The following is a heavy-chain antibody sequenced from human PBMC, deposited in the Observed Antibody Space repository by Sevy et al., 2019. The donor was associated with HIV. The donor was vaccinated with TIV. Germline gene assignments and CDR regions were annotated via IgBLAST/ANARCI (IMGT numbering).Heavy chain of an antibody. Sequence: GGSMRLSCAASGFTFSSYAMSWVRQAPGKGLEWVSAISGSGGSTYYADSVKGRFTISRDNSKNTLYLQMNSLRAEDTAVYYCAKTSRVVGATSAFDIWGQGTMVTVSS. J-gene: IGHJ3*02. D-gene: IGHD1-26*01. CDR3: AKTSRVVGATSAFDI. V-gene: IGHV3-23*01. CDR2: ISGSGGST. CDR1: GFTFSSYA.